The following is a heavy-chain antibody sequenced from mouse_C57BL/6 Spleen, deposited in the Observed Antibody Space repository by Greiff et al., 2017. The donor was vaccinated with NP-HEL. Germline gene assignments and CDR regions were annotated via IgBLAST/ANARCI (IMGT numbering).Heavy chain of an antibody. CDR2: INPNNGGT. CDR3: ASANWAYAMDY. J-gene: IGHJ4*01. CDR1: GYTFTDYY. V-gene: IGHV1-26*01. D-gene: IGHD4-1*01. Sequence: EVQLHQSGPELVKPGASVKISCKASGYTFTDYYMNWVKQSHGKSLEWIGDINPNNGGTSYNQKFKGKATLTVDKSSSTAYMELRSLTSEDSAVYYCASANWAYAMDYWGQGTSVTVSS.